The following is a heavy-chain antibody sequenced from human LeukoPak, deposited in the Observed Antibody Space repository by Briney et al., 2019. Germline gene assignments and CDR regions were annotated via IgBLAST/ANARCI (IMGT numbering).Heavy chain of an antibody. CDR1: GFTFSSYG. J-gene: IGHJ3*02. V-gene: IGHV3-23*01. CDR2: ISGSGGST. D-gene: IGHD5-12*01. CDR3: AKSGGYDWPLAFDI. Sequence: QTGGSLRLSCAASGFTFSSYGMHWVRQAPGKGLEWVSAISGSGGSTYYADSVKGRFTISRDNSKNTLYLQMNSLRAEDTAVYYCAKSGGYDWPLAFDIWGQGTMVTVSS.